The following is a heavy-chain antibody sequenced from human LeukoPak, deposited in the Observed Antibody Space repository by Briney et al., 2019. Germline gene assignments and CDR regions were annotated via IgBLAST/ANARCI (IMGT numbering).Heavy chain of an antibody. D-gene: IGHD6-19*01. CDR2: ISSSSSYI. Sequence: PGGSLRLSCAASGFTFSSYSMNWVRQAPGKGLEWVSSISSSSSYIYYADSVEGRFTISRDNAKNSLYLQMNSLRAEDTAVYYCARDQGWDAVAGTDYWGQGTLVTVSS. CDR3: ARDQGWDAVAGTDY. J-gene: IGHJ4*02. CDR1: GFTFSSYS. V-gene: IGHV3-21*01.